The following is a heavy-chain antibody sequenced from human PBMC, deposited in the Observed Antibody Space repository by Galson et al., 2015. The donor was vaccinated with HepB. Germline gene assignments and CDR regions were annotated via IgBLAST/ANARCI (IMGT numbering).Heavy chain of an antibody. CDR1: GGTFSSCS. D-gene: IGHD3-10*01. CDR2: FIPIFGTA. CDR3: AYFGSGSAGDLQY. V-gene: IGHV1-69*06. J-gene: IGHJ1*01. Sequence: SVKVSCKASGGTFSSCSIIWVRQAPGQGLEWMGGFIPIFGTANYAQKFWGRVTISADKSRSTAYMELRSLRYEDTAVYYCAYFGSGSAGDLQYWGQGTLVTVSS.